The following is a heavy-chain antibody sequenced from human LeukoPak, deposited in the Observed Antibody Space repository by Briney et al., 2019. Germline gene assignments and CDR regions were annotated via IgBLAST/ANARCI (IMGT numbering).Heavy chain of an antibody. CDR1: GGSIDRYY. V-gene: IGHV4-59*12. Sequence: PSETLSLTCTVAGGSIDRYYWSWVRQSPGKGLEWIGYIHYSGTTNYNPSLKSRVTMSVDTSKNQFSLKLSSVTAADAAVYYCARDEVSPLNYDILTGYPTEGMDVWGQGTTVTVSS. CDR3: ARDEVSPLNYDILTGYPTEGMDV. CDR2: IHYSGTT. J-gene: IGHJ6*02. D-gene: IGHD3-9*01.